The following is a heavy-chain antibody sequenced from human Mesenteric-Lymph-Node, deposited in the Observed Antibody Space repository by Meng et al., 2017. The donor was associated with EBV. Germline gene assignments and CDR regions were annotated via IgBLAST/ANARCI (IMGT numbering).Heavy chain of an antibody. CDR1: GGSVSSGSYY. J-gene: IGHJ4*02. D-gene: IGHD1-26*01. CDR3: ALIIVGATHFDY. Sequence: VQVQESGPGLVKPLETLSLTCTVSGGSVSSGSYYWSWIWQPPGKGLEWIGYIYYSGSTNYNPSLKSRVTISVDTSKNQFSLKLSSVTAADTAVYYCALIIVGATHFDYWGQGTLVTVSS. CDR2: IYYSGST. V-gene: IGHV4-61*01.